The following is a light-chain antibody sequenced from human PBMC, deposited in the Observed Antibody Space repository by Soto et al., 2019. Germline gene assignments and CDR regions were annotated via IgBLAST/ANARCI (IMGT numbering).Light chain of an antibody. J-gene: IGLJ1*01. CDR3: SSYAGTNILYV. CDR2: EVS. V-gene: IGLV2-8*01. CDR1: SSDVGGYNY. Sequence: QSVLTQPPSASGSPGQSVTISCTGTSSDVGGYNYVSWYQQHPGKAPKVMIYEVSKRPSGVPDRFSGSKSGNTASLTVSGLQAEDEADYYCSSYAGTNILYVFGTGTKVTV.